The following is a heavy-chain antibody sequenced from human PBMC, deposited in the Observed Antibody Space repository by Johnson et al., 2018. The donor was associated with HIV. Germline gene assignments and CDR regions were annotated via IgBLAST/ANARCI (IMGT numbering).Heavy chain of an antibody. CDR3: ARDVGAFDI. V-gene: IGHV3-33*08. Sequence: QVQLVESGGGLVQPGGSLRLSCAASGFTVSSNYMSWVRQAPGKGLQWVAGMWYDGSKKDYADSVKGRFTISRDNSKNTLYLQMDSLRTEDTAVYYCARDVGAFDIWGQGTMVTVSS. CDR1: GFTVSSNY. J-gene: IGHJ3*02. CDR2: MWYDGSKK.